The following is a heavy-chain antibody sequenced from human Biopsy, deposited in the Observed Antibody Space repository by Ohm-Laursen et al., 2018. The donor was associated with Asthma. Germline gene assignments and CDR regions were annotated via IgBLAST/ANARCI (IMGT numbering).Heavy chain of an antibody. CDR1: GFTFSSYG. Sequence: SSLRLSCAASGFTFSSYGMHWVRRAPGKGLEWVAVISYDGSNKYYADSVKGRFTISRDNSKDTLYLQMNSLRGDDTAVYYCARDMNRDGWYFDYWGQGTLVTVSS. J-gene: IGHJ4*02. V-gene: IGHV3-30*03. D-gene: IGHD5-24*01. CDR3: ARDMNRDGWYFDY. CDR2: ISYDGSNK.